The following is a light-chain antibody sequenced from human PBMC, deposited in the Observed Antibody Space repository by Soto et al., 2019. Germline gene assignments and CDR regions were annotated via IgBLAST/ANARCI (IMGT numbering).Light chain of an antibody. CDR1: QSVSSSS. V-gene: IGKV3-20*01. CDR2: GAS. J-gene: IGKJ4*01. Sequence: VMTQSPATLSLSPGERATISCRSSQSVSSSSLAWYQQKPGQAPRLLIYGASSRATGIPDRFSGSGSGTDFTLTISRLEPEDFAVYYCQQYGSSPLTFGGGTKVDIK. CDR3: QQYGSSPLT.